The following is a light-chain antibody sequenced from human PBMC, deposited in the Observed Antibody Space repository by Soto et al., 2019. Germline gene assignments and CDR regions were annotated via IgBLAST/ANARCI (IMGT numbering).Light chain of an antibody. CDR3: QQYNNWPGT. CDR2: GAS. Sequence: EIVMTQSPATLSVSPGERATLSCRASQSVNSNLAWYQQKPGQAPRLLMYGASTRATGIPARFSGSGSGTEFTLTISSLQSEDSAVYHCQQYNNWPGTFGQGTKV. CDR1: QSVNSN. J-gene: IGKJ1*01. V-gene: IGKV3-15*01.